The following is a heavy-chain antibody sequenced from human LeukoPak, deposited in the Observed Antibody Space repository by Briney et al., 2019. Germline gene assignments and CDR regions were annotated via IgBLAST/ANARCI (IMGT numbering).Heavy chain of an antibody. CDR1: GYTFTRYY. CDR3: ARGVRAYYDILSGIHV. D-gene: IGHD3-9*01. V-gene: IGHV1-2*02. Sequence: ASVKVSCKASGYTFTRYYMHWVRQAPGQGLEWMGWINPNSGGTNYAQKFQGRVTITRDTSISTAYMELTSLRSDDTAVYYCARGVRAYYDILSGIHVWGQGTLVTVSS. J-gene: IGHJ4*02. CDR2: INPNSGGT.